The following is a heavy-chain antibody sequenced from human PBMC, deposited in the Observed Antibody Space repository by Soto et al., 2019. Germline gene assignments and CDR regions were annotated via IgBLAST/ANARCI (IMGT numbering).Heavy chain of an antibody. V-gene: IGHV1-69*08. D-gene: IGHD5-18*01. CDR1: GGTFSSYT. CDR3: ARDRGGYSYGHGDY. CDR2: IIPILGIA. J-gene: IGHJ4*02. Sequence: QVQLVQSGAEVKKPGSSVKVSCKASGGTFSSYTISWVRQAPGQGLEWMGRIIPILGIANYAQKFQGRVTITADKSTSTAYMELSSLRYEDTAVYYCARDRGGYSYGHGDYWGQGTLVTVSS.